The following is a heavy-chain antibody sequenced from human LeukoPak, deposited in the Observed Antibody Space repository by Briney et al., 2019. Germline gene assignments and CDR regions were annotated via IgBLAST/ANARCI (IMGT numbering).Heavy chain of an antibody. V-gene: IGHV4-61*02. Sequence: SETLSLTCTVSGGSISSGSYYWSWIRQPAGKGLEWIGRIYTSGSTNYNPSLKSRVTISVDTSKNQFSLKLSSVTAADTAVYYCARASLNYDSSGYYPYYFDYWGQGTLVTVSS. D-gene: IGHD3-22*01. CDR2: IYTSGST. CDR3: ARASLNYDSSGYYPYYFDY. J-gene: IGHJ4*02. CDR1: GGSISSGSYY.